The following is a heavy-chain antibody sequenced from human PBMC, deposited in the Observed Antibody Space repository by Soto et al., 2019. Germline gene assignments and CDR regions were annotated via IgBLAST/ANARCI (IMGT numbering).Heavy chain of an antibody. J-gene: IGHJ3*02. CDR2: IDNSGST. D-gene: IGHD1-7*01. CDR1: GGSINSGTYY. Sequence: QVQLQESGPGLVKPSQTLSLTCTASGGSINSGTYYWSWIRQHPEKGLEWIGYIDNSGSTYSNPSLKSRITMYLDTSKSHVSLKLTSMTAAETAVYYCARGGTRDYWPGHVDAVDSWGPGTRVTVSS. V-gene: IGHV4-31*03. CDR3: ARGGTRDYWPGHVDAVDS.